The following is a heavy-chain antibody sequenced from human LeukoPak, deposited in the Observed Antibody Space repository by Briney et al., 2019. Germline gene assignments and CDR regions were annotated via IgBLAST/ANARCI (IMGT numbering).Heavy chain of an antibody. J-gene: IGHJ4*02. Sequence: GGSLRLSCAASGFTFDDYGMSWVRQAPGKGLEWVSGINWNGGSTGYADSVKGRFTISRDNAKNSLYLQMNSPRAEDTAVYYCARVSYYYGSGSYRPTAVYYFDYWGQGTLVTVSS. V-gene: IGHV3-20*04. CDR1: GFTFDDYG. CDR2: INWNGGST. D-gene: IGHD3-10*01. CDR3: ARVSYYYGSGSYRPTAVYYFDY.